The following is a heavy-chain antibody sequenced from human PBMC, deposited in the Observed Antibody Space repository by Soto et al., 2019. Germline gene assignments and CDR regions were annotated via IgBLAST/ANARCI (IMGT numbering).Heavy chain of an antibody. CDR2: IYYSGST. D-gene: IGHD2-21*02. CDR1: GGSITSYY. Sequence: TPEHFSLTCTVSGGSITSYYWSWIRQPPGKGLEWIGYIYYSGSTNYNPSLKSRVTISVDTSKNQFSLKLTSVTAAESAVCYFVCPESRRDRDVFDSWAQGTTVTGS. V-gene: IGHV4-59*01. CDR3: VCPESRRDRDVFDS. J-gene: IGHJ3*02.